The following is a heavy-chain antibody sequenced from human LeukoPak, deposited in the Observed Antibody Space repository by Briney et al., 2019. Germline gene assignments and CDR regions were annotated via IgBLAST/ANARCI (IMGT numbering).Heavy chain of an antibody. Sequence: GRSLRLSCAASGFTFSSYAMHWVRQAPGKGLEWVANINQDGTDKYYVDSVKGRFTIFRDNAKNSLYLQMNSLRTEDTAVYYCARELAAAWSWFDPWGQGTLVTVSS. D-gene: IGHD6-13*01. CDR1: GFTFSSYA. V-gene: IGHV3-7*03. CDR3: ARELAAAWSWFDP. CDR2: INQDGTDK. J-gene: IGHJ5*02.